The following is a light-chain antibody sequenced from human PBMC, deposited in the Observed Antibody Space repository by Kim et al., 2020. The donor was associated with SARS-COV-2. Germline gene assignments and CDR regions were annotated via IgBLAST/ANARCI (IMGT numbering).Light chain of an antibody. CDR1: QSVNSRY. J-gene: IGKJ1*01. CDR2: GAS. Sequence: ELVLTQSPGTLSLSPGERVTLSCRASQSVNSRYLAWYQQKPGQAPRLLIYGASSRATGIADRFSGSGSGTDFTLTISRLEPEDFAVYYCQQYGSSVWTFGQGTKVDIK. CDR3: QQYGSSVWT. V-gene: IGKV3-20*01.